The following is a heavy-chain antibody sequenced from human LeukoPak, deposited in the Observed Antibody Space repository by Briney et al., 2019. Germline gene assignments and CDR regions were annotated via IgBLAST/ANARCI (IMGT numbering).Heavy chain of an antibody. Sequence: GSLRLSCAASGFTSSDYWMSWVRQAPGKGLEWVANIKQDGSEKHYVGSVKGRFTISRDNAKNSLYLQMNSLRVEDTAVYFCARCGYSSSWYAGYWGLGTRVTVSS. CDR2: IKQDGSEK. J-gene: IGHJ4*02. D-gene: IGHD6-13*01. CDR1: GFTSSDYW. V-gene: IGHV3-7*01. CDR3: ARCGYSSSWYAGY.